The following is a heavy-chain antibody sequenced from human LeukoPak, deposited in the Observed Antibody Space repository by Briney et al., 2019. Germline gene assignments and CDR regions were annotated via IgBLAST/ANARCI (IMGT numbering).Heavy chain of an antibody. Sequence: ASVKVSCKASGYTFTGYYMHWVRQAPGQGLEWMGWINPNSGGTNYAQKFQGRVTMTRDTSISTAYMELSRLRSDDTAVYYCARAGKVGYYGFGYWGQGTLVTVSS. J-gene: IGHJ4*02. V-gene: IGHV1-2*02. CDR2: INPNSGGT. D-gene: IGHD3-22*01. CDR3: ARAGKVGYYGFGY. CDR1: GYTFTGYY.